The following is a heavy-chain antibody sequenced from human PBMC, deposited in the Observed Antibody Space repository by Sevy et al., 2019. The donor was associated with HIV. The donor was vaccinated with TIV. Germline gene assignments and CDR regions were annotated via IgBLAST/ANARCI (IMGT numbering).Heavy chain of an antibody. J-gene: IGHJ4*02. D-gene: IGHD2-8*01. Sequence: GGSLRLSCAASGFTFSKYSMSRVRQAPGKGLEWVSTFSFGCGRINYADSVKGRFTISRDDSKNTLYLQMNSLRAEDTAVYYCAREGCTKPHDYWGQGTLVTVSS. CDR2: FSFGCGRI. V-gene: IGHV3-23*01. CDR1: GFTFSKYS. CDR3: AREGCTKPHDY.